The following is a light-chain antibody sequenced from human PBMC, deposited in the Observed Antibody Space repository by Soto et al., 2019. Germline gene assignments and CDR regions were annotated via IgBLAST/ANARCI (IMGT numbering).Light chain of an antibody. CDR2: AAS. CDR3: QQDYNYPFT. J-gene: IGKJ3*01. Sequence: AIQMTQSPSSLSVSVGDRVTITCRASQGIGNDLGWYQQKAGKAPKLLIYAASSLQSGVPSRFSGSGSGTDFTLTISSLQPEDFATYYCQQDYNYPFTFGPGTKVDIK. V-gene: IGKV1-6*01. CDR1: QGIGND.